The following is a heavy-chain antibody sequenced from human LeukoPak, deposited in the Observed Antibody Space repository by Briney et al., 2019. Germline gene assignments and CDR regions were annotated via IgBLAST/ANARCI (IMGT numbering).Heavy chain of an antibody. Sequence: GGSLRLSCAASGFTFSSYWMSWVRQAPGKGLEWVSNIKQDGSEKYYVDSVKGRFTISRDNAKNSLYLQMNSLRAEDTAVYYCARLRFGELFGYYYYYMDVWGKGTTVTISS. CDR3: ARLRFGELFGYYYYYMDV. V-gene: IGHV3-7*01. J-gene: IGHJ6*03. D-gene: IGHD3-10*01. CDR1: GFTFSSYW. CDR2: IKQDGSEK.